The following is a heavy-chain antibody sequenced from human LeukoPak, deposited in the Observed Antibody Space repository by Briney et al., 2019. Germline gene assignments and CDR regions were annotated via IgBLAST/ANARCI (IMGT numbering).Heavy chain of an antibody. J-gene: IGHJ4*02. CDR1: GSTFIGYY. CDR3: ARGMFYSSDYPPLDY. V-gene: IGHV1-2*02. D-gene: IGHD3-22*01. Sequence: ASVKVSCKASGSTFIGYYMHRVRQAPGHEREWMGWINPDSGGTNYAQKFQGRVTMTRDTSISTAYMELSRLRSDDTAVYFCARGMFYSSDYPPLDYWGQGTLVTVSS. CDR2: INPDSGGT.